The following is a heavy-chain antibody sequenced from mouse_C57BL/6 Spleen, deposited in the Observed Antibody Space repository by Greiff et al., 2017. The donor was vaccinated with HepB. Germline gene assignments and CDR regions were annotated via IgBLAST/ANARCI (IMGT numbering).Heavy chain of an antibody. CDR3: ARARNSHFDY. V-gene: IGHV1-20*01. J-gene: IGHJ2*01. Sequence: VQLKQSGPELVKPGASVKISCKASGYSFTGYFMNWVMQSHGKSLEWIGRINPYNGDTFYNQKFKGKATLTVDKSSSTADMQLRSLTSEDSAVYYCARARNSHFDYWGQGTTLTVSS. CDR1: GYSFTGYF. CDR2: INPYNGDT.